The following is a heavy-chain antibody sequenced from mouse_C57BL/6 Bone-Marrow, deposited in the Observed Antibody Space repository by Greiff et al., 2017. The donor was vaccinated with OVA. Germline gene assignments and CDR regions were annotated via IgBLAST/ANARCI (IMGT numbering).Heavy chain of an antibody. CDR3: ARSIYYYGSSYGGFAY. CDR1: GYAFSSSW. V-gene: IGHV1-82*01. D-gene: IGHD1-1*01. CDR2: IYPGDGDT. J-gene: IGHJ3*01. Sequence: VKLVESGPELVKPGASVKISCKASGYAFSSSWMNWVKQRPGKGLEWIGRIYPGDGDTNYNGKFKGKATLTADKSSSTAYMQLSSLTSEDSAVYFCARSIYYYGSSYGGFAYWGQGTLVTVSA.